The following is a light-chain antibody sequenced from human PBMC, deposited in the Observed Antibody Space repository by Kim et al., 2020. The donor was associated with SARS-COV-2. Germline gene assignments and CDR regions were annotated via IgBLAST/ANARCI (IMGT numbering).Light chain of an antibody. CDR1: QSVSSSY. CDR3: QQYGSSPLT. Sequence: EIVLTQSPGTLSLSPGERATLSCRASQSVSSSYLAWYQQKPGQAPRLLIYGASSRATGIPDRFSGSGSGTDFTLTISRLEPEDFAVYYCQQYGSSPLTCGQGTKLGI. J-gene: IGKJ2*01. CDR2: GAS. V-gene: IGKV3-20*01.